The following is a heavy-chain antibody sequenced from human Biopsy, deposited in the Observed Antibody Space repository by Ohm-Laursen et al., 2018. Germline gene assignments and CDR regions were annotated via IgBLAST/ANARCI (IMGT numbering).Heavy chain of an antibody. CDR2: INHSGRT. D-gene: IGHD3-22*01. CDR1: GESFNGYY. Sequence: SDTLSLTCAVYGESFNGYYWSWIRQTPGKGLEWIGEINHSGRTNYNPSLKSRVTISVDTSKNQFSLKVRSATAADTAVYYCVRGVDYYDPYHYYALDVWGQGTTVTVSS. J-gene: IGHJ6*02. V-gene: IGHV4-34*01. CDR3: VRGVDYYDPYHYYALDV.